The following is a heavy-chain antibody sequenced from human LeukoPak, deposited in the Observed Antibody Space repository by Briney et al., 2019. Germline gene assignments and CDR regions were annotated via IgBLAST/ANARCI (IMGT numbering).Heavy chain of an antibody. D-gene: IGHD2-15*01. J-gene: IGHJ4*02. Sequence: ASVKVSCKASGYTFTSYGISWVRQAPGQGFEWMGWISAYNGNTNYAQKLQGRVTMTTDTSTSTAYMELRSLRSDDTAVYYCARSPYCSGGSCYTFDYWGQGTLVTVSS. CDR3: ARSPYCSGGSCYTFDY. V-gene: IGHV1-18*01. CDR2: ISAYNGNT. CDR1: GYTFTSYG.